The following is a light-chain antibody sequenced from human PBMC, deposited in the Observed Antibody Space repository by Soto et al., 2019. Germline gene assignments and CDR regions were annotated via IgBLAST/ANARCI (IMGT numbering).Light chain of an antibody. V-gene: IGKV1-5*01. CDR2: DXS. CDR3: QKYNSFPRT. CDR1: QSISNW. Sequence: DIQMTQSPPTLSASVGDRVTITCRASQSISNWLAWYQRKPGKAPKVLIYDXSCLASAVPSRFSGSGSGTEFTITXSSLQPDDFATYYCQKYNSFPRTFGQGTKVAIK. J-gene: IGKJ1*01.